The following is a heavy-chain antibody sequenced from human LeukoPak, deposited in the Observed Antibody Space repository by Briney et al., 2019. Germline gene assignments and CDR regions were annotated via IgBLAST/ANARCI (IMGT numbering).Heavy chain of an antibody. J-gene: IGHJ3*02. CDR3: AKESAGPPI. Sequence: PGGSLRLSCAASGFTFDDYAMHWVRQAPGKGLEWVSGISWNSGSIGYADSVKGRFTIPRDNAKNSLYLQMNSLRAEDTALYYCAKESAGPPIWGQGTMVTVSS. CDR1: GFTFDDYA. CDR2: ISWNSGSI. V-gene: IGHV3-9*01.